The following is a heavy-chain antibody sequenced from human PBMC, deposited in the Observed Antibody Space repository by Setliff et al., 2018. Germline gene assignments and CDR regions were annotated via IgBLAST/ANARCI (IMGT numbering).Heavy chain of an antibody. J-gene: IGHJ3*01. V-gene: IGHV1-18*01. CDR3: ARFGGSCSSSSCYASDL. CDR2: ISTYTGKT. D-gene: IGHD2-2*01. CDR1: GYIFTTYG. Sequence: GASVKVSCKASGYIFTTYGFNWVRQAPGQGLEWMGMISTYTGKTTYAQKFQGRVTMTTDTPTGTGYMELRSLRSDDTAVYFCARFGGSCSSSSCYASDLWGQGTRVTVSS.